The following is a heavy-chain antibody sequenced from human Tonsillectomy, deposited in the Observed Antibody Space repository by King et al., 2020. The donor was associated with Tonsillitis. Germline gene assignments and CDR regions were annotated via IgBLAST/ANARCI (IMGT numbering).Heavy chain of an antibody. CDR1: GFSLNTTGVG. J-gene: IGHJ3*02. D-gene: IGHD3-10*01. V-gene: IGHV2-5*01. CDR2: IYWNDDK. CDR3: AHQVPWFGELSAAFDI. Sequence: TLQESGPTLVKPTHPLTLTCTFSGFSLNTTGVGVGWIRQPPGKALEWLALIYWNDDKRYSPSLKSRLTITKDTSKNQVVLTLTNMDPVDTATYFCAHQVPWFGELSAAFDIWGQGTTVAVSS.